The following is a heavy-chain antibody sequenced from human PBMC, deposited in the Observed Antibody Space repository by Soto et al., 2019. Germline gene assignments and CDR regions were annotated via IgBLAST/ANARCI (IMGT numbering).Heavy chain of an antibody. Sequence: QVQLQQWGAGLLKPSETLSLTCAVSGGSFTGYIWSWIRQSPGKGLQWIGQINHSGSANYNPSLKGRVPISLHTSIIQFSPELSSVTAADTAVYYCARGLMTGSPYSGGWYYFDYWGQGTLVTVSS. D-gene: IGHD1-26*01. J-gene: IGHJ4*02. CDR1: GGSFTGYI. CDR3: ARGLMTGSPYSGGWYYFDY. V-gene: IGHV4-34*01. CDR2: INHSGSA.